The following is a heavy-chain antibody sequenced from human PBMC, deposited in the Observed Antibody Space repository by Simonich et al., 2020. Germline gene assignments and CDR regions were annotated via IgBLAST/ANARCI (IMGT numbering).Heavy chain of an antibody. V-gene: IGHV3-7*01. CDR1: GFTFSSYC. D-gene: IGHD3-10*01. CDR2: IKKEESEK. CDR3: ARDREVYGSGSYYNY. Sequence: EVQLVESGGGLVQPGGSLRLSCAASGFTFSSYCMSWARQAPGKGREWVANIKKEESEKYHEDSGKGRFTISRDNAKNSLYLQMNGLRAEDTAVYYCARDREVYGSGSYYNYWGQGTLVTVSS. J-gene: IGHJ4*02.